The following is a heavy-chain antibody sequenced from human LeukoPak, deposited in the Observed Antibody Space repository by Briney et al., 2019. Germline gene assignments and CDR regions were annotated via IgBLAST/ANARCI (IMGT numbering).Heavy chain of an antibody. CDR3: ARGGVHDYCDY. J-gene: IGHJ4*02. D-gene: IGHD3-10*01. Sequence: GGSLSLLCAASGFTVSSYYMSWVRQAPGKGLEWVSIIYSGGSTYYADSVKGRFTISRDNSKNTLYLQMNGLRAEDTAVYYCARGGVHDYCDYWGQGTLVTVSS. CDR1: GFTVSSYY. CDR2: IYSGGST. V-gene: IGHV3-66*01.